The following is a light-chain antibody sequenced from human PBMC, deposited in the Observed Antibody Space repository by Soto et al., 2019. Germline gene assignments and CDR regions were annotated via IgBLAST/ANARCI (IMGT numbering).Light chain of an antibody. V-gene: IGKV3-11*01. CDR1: QSVSSY. CDR2: DAS. Sequence: EIVLTQSPAILSMSPGERATLSCRASQSVSSYFAWYQQKPGQAPRLLIYDASNRATGVRARFSGSGSGTDLTRTSRSLDPEDFANYYCQQRRYWPVTFGQGTKVEIK. J-gene: IGKJ1*01. CDR3: QQRRYWPVT.